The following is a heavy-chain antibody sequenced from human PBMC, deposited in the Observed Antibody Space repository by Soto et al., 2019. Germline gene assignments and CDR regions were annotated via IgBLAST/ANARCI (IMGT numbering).Heavy chain of an antibody. CDR2: IYYSGDT. CDR3: ARKYSSSWYDY. J-gene: IGHJ4*02. CDR1: GGSISSGDYY. Sequence: SETLSLTCTVSGGSISSGDYYWSWIRQPPGKGLEWIGYIYYSGDTYYNPSLKSRVTISIDTSKNQFSLKLSSVTAADTAMYYCARKYSSSWYDYWGQGALVTVS. D-gene: IGHD6-13*01. V-gene: IGHV4-30-4*01.